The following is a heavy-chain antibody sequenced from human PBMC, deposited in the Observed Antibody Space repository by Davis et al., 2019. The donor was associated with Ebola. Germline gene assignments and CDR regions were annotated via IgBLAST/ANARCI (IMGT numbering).Heavy chain of an antibody. Sequence: GESLKISCAASGFTFSSHWMSWVRQAPGKGLEWVANIKQDGSEKYYVDSVKGRFTISRDNSKNTLYLQMNSLRAEDTAVYYCAKGGAPAYGSGSYWGHYYYYGMDVWGQGTTVTVSS. J-gene: IGHJ6*02. CDR1: GFTFSSHW. CDR2: IKQDGSEK. V-gene: IGHV3-7*01. CDR3: AKGGAPAYGSGSYWGHYYYYGMDV. D-gene: IGHD3-10*01.